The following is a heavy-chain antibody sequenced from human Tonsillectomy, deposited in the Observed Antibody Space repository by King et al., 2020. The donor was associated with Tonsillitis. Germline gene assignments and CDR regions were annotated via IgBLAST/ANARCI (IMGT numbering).Heavy chain of an antibody. V-gene: IGHV4-59*08. CDR3: ARTLTIFGVIIEYFFDY. Sequence: QLQESGPGLVKPSETLSLTCTVSDGSISSYYWSWIRQPPGKGLEWIGYIYYSGSTNYNPSLKSRVTISVDTSKNQFSLKLSSVTAADTAVYYCARTLTIFGVIIEYFFDYWGQGTLVTVSS. CDR2: IYYSGST. CDR1: DGSISSYY. J-gene: IGHJ4*02. D-gene: IGHD3-3*01.